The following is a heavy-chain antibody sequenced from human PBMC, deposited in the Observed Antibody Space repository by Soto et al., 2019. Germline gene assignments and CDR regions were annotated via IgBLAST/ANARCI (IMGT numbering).Heavy chain of an antibody. V-gene: IGHV1-69*06. CDR1: GGTFSSYA. Sequence: QVQLVQSGAEVKKPGSSVKVSCKASGGTFSSYAISWVRQAPGQGLEWMGGVIPNFGTANYAQKFQGRVRITADKSTSTAYMELSSLRSEDTAVYYCASPTREWLPPARDYYYGMDVWGQGTTVTVSS. J-gene: IGHJ6*02. CDR2: VIPNFGTA. CDR3: ASPTREWLPPARDYYYGMDV. D-gene: IGHD3-3*01.